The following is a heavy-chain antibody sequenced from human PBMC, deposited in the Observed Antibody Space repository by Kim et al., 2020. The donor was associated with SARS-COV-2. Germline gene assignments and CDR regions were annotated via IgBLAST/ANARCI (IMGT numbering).Heavy chain of an antibody. V-gene: IGHV1-2*02. Sequence: AQRFQGRVTMTRDTSISTAYMELSRLRCDDTAVYYCARNYGDYPSDAFDIWGQGTMVTVSS. CDR3: ARNYGDYPSDAFDI. D-gene: IGHD4-17*01. J-gene: IGHJ3*02.